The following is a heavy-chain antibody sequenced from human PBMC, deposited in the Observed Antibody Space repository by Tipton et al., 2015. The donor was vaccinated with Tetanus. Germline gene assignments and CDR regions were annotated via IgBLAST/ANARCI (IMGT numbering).Heavy chain of an antibody. Sequence: SLRLSCAASGFTFSSYGMHWVRQAPGKGLEWVAVISYDGSNKYYADSVKGRFTISRDNSKNTLYLQMNSLRAEDTAVYYCAKDRGTRMSDGMDVWGQGPTVTVSS. CDR2: ISYDGSNK. V-gene: IGHV3-30*18. CDR3: AKDRGTRMSDGMDV. CDR1: GFTFSSYG. J-gene: IGHJ6*02. D-gene: IGHD2-15*01.